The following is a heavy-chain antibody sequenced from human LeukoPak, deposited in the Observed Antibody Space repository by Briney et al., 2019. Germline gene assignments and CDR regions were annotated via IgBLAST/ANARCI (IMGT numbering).Heavy chain of an antibody. D-gene: IGHD6-13*01. CDR2: INAYKGNT. CDR3: ARGSREGYTSSWYPGEYFQH. V-gene: IGHV1-18*01. Sequence: ASVRVSCKASGYSFTSYDINWVRQAPGQGLEWMGWINAYKGNTKYAEKLQGRVTITTDTSTSTAYMELRSPRSDDTAVYYCARGSREGYTSSWYPGEYFQHWGQGTLVTVSS. CDR1: GYSFTSYD. J-gene: IGHJ1*01.